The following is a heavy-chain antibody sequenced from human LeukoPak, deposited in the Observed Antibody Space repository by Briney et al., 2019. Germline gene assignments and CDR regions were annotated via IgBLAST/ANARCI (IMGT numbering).Heavy chain of an antibody. J-gene: IGHJ4*02. V-gene: IGHV4-4*07. CDR1: GGSISSYY. CDR2: IHTTGST. CDR3: ARDAYYYGSESYFFDF. D-gene: IGHD3-10*01. Sequence: SETLSLTCTVSGGSISSYYWSWIRQPAGKGLEWSARIHTTGSTNYNPSLKSRVTMSVDMSKNQFSLKLSSVTAADTAVYYCARDAYYYGSESYFFDFWGQGTLVTVSS.